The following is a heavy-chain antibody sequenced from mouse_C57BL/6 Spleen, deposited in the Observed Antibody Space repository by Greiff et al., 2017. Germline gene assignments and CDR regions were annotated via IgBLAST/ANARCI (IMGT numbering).Heavy chain of an antibody. D-gene: IGHD3-2*02. CDR2: IWGDGST. J-gene: IGHJ2*01. CDR1: GFSLTSYG. CDR3: AKGAAQAFFDY. Sequence: VHLVESGPGLVAPSQSLSITCTVSGFSLTSYGVSWVRQPPGKGLEWLGVIWGDGSTNYHPALISRLSISKDNSKSQVFLKLNRLQTDDTATYYCAKGAAQAFFDYWGQGTTVTVSS. V-gene: IGHV2-3*01.